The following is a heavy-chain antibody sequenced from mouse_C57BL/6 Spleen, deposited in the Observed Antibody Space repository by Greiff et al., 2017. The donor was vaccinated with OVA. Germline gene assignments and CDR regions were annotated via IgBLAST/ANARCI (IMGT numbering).Heavy chain of an antibody. D-gene: IGHD1-1*01. CDR1: GYAFSSSW. Sequence: QVQLQQSGPELVKPGASVKISCKASGYAFSSSWMNWVKQRPGKGLEWIGRIYPGDGDTNYNGKFKGKATLTADKSSSTAYMQLSSLTSEDSAVYVCARKTTVVAWDAMDYWGQGTSVTVSS. J-gene: IGHJ4*01. V-gene: IGHV1-82*01. CDR2: IYPGDGDT. CDR3: ARKTTVVAWDAMDY.